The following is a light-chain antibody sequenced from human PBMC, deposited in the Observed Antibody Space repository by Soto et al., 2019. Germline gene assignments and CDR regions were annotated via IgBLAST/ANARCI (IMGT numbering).Light chain of an antibody. CDR1: QSVSSSY. CDR3: QHYGSSHYT. V-gene: IGKV3-20*01. CDR2: GAS. Sequence: EIVLTQSPGTLSLSPGERATLSCRASQSVSSSYLAWYQQKPGQAPRLLIYGASSRATGIPDRFSGSGSETDFTLTISRLEPEDFAVYYCQHYGSSHYTFGQGTKLEIK. J-gene: IGKJ2*01.